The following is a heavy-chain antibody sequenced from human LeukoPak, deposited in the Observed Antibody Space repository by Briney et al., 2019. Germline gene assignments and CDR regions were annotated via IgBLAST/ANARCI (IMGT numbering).Heavy chain of an antibody. V-gene: IGHV1-18*01. CDR3: AHILGGLSGMDV. CDR1: GYTFTSYG. CDR2: ISAYNGNI. Sequence: ASVKVSCKASGYTFTSYGISWVRQAPGQGLEWMGWISAYNGNINYAQKLRGRVTMTTDTSTSKAYMELRSLRSDDTAVYSCAHILGGLSGMDVWGQGTTVTVSS. D-gene: IGHD3-16*01. J-gene: IGHJ6*02.